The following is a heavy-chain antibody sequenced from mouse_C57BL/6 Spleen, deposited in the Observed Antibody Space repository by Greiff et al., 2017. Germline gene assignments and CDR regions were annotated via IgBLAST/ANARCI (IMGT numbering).Heavy chain of an antibody. Sequence: QVTLNVSGPGILQPSQTLSLTCSFSGFSLSTFGMGVGWIRQPSGKGLEWLAHIWWDDDKYYNPALKSRLTISKDTSKNQVFLKIANVDTADTATYYCARIEDSYGSSYHAMDYWGQGTSVTVSS. CDR2: IWWDDDK. V-gene: IGHV8-8*01. D-gene: IGHD1-1*01. CDR3: ARIEDSYGSSYHAMDY. J-gene: IGHJ4*01. CDR1: GFSLSTFGMG.